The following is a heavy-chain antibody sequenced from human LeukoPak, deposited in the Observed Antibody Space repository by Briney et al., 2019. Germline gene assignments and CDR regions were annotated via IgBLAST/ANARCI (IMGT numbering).Heavy chain of an antibody. CDR2: INQGGSDK. D-gene: IGHD1-14*01. V-gene: IGHV3-7*01. CDR3: TRDRSRAEDD. J-gene: IGHJ4*02. CDR1: GGSFSNYY. Sequence: ETLSLTCAVYGGSFSNYYWSWIRQPPGKGLEWVANINQGGSDKYYVDSVKGRFTISRDNANNLLYLQMNSLRGEDTAVYYCTRDRSRAEDDWGQGTLVTVSS.